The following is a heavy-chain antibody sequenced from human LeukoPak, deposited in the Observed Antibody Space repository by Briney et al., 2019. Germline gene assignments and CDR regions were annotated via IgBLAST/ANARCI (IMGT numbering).Heavy chain of an antibody. CDR3: ASLFRSMVRGVIDHAFDI. CDR2: IYHSGST. D-gene: IGHD3-10*01. Sequence: SETLSLTCAVSGYSISGGYYWGWIRQPPGKGLEWIGSIYHSGSTYYNPSLKSRVTISVDTSKNQFSLKLSSVTAADTAVYYCASLFRSMVRGVIDHAFDIWGQGTMVTVSS. CDR1: GYSISGGYY. V-gene: IGHV4-38-2*01. J-gene: IGHJ3*02.